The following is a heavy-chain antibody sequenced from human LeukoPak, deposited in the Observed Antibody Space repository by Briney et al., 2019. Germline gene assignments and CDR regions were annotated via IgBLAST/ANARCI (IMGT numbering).Heavy chain of an antibody. J-gene: IGHJ4*02. D-gene: IGHD3-22*01. CDR3: IRPFYDSSGYYGY. CDR2: IRSKAYGGTT. Sequence: PGRSLRLSCTASGFTFGDYAMSWFRQAPGKGLEWVGFIRSKAYGGTTEYAASVKGRFTISRDDSKSIAYLQMNSLKTEDTAVYYCIRPFYDSSGYYGYWGQGTLVTVSS. CDR1: GFTFGDYA. V-gene: IGHV3-49*03.